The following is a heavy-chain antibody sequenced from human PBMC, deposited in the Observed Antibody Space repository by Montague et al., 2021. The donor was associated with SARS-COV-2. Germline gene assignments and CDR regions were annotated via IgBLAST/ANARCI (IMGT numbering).Heavy chain of an antibody. J-gene: IGHJ6*02. CDR3: ARDTRTAMLVVVTRYGLDV. D-gene: IGHD3-22*01. CDR2: IYYTGST. CDR1: GGSISSSSYY. Sequence: SQTQSLTCTVSGGSISSSSYYWGWIRQPPGKGLEWIGSIYYTGSTYYNPSLKSRVTISVDTSKNQFSLKLSSVTAADTAVYYCARDTRTAMLVVVTRYGLDVWGQGTTVKVSS. V-gene: IGHV4-39*07.